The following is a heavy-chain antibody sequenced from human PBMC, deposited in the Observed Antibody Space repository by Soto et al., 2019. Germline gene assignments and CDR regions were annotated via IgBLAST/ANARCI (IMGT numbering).Heavy chain of an antibody. Sequence: EVQLVESGGGLVQPGGSLRLSCAASGFTFSSYWMSWVRQASGKGLEWVANIKQDGSEKYYVDSVKGRFTISRDNAKNSLYLQMNSLRAEDTAVYYCARAPFYSSLDYWGQGTLVTVSS. V-gene: IGHV3-7*01. CDR3: ARAPFYSSLDY. CDR1: GFTFSSYW. J-gene: IGHJ4*02. D-gene: IGHD6-13*01. CDR2: IKQDGSEK.